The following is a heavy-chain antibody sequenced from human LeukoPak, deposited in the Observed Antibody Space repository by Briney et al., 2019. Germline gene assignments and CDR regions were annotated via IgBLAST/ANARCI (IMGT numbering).Heavy chain of an antibody. CDR3: ARVSEMATNPFDY. D-gene: IGHD5-24*01. V-gene: IGHV4-4*02. Sequence: SETLSLTCAVSGVSISNNNWWSWVRQPPGKGLEWIGEGYHSGSTNYNPSLKSRLTISVDKSRNQFSLKLSSVTAADTAMYYCARVSEMATNPFDYWGQGTLVTVSS. CDR1: GVSISNNNW. CDR2: GYHSGST. J-gene: IGHJ4*02.